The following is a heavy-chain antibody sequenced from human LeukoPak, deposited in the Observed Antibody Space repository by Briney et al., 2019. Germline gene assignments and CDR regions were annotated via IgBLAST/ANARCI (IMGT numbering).Heavy chain of an antibody. Sequence: GGSLRLSCAASGFTFSTYAMSWVRQAPGKGLQWVSLISGSGDGAHYADSVKGRFTISRDNSKNTVYLQMTNLRAEDTAVYYCAKGYIRLWWFDYWGQGTLVTVSS. CDR2: ISGSGDGA. CDR3: AKGYIRLWWFDY. D-gene: IGHD2-21*01. J-gene: IGHJ4*02. V-gene: IGHV3-23*01. CDR1: GFTFSTYA.